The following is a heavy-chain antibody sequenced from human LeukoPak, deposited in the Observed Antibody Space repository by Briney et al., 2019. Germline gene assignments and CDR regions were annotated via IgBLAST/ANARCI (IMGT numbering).Heavy chain of an antibody. CDR3: ARAYYGSGSYYSLDY. CDR1: GGSITSSNW. CDR2: IYHSGST. D-gene: IGHD3-10*01. J-gene: IGHJ4*02. V-gene: IGHV4-4*02. Sequence: SETLSLTCAVSGGSITSSNWWSWVRQPPGKGLEWIGEIYHSGSTNYNPSLKGRVTISVDKSKNQFSLKLSSVTAADTAVYYCARAYYGSGSYYSLDYWGQGTLVTVSS.